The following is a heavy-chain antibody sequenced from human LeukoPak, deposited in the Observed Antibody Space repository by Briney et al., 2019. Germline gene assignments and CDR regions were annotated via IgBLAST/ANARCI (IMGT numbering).Heavy chain of an antibody. Sequence: SVKVSCKASGGTFSSYAISWVRQAPGQGLEWMGGIIPIFGTANYAQKFQGRVTITADESTSTAYMELSSLRSEDTAVYYCARVTVEMATTNAFDIWGQGTMVTVSS. CDR1: GGTFSSYA. D-gene: IGHD5-24*01. V-gene: IGHV1-69*13. J-gene: IGHJ3*02. CDR3: ARVTVEMATTNAFDI. CDR2: IIPIFGTA.